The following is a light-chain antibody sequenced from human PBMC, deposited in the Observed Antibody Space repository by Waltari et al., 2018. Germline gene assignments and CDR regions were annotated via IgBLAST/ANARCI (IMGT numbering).Light chain of an antibody. V-gene: IGLV1-47*01. CDR1: SSTIGSNY. J-gene: IGLJ3*02. CDR2: RNN. Sequence: QSVLTQPPSASGTPGQRVTISCSGSSSTIGSNYVYWYQQLPGTAPKLLIYRNNLRPSGVPDRFSGSKSGTSASLAISGLRSEDEADYYCAAWDDSLSGWVFGGGTKLTVL. CDR3: AAWDDSLSGWV.